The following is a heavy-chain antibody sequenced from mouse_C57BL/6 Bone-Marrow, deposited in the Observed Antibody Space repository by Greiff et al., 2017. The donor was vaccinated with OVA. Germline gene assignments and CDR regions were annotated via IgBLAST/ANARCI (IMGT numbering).Heavy chain of an antibody. CDR2: IYLGNGYT. V-gene: IGHV1-58*01. CDR1: GYTFTSYG. D-gene: IGHD2-3*01. J-gene: IGHJ2*01. Sequence: EVQLQQSGAELVRPGSSVKMSCKTSGYTFTSYGINWVKQRPGQGLEWIGYIYLGNGYTEYNEKFKGKATLTSDTSSSTAYMQLSSLTSEDSAIYFGARGWLLRGYGGQGTTLTVSS. CDR3: ARGWLLRGY.